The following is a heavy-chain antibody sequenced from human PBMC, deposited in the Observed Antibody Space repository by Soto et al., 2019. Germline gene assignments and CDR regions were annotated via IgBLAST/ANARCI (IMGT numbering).Heavy chain of an antibody. Sequence: PGESLKISCRVSGDSFTTYWIAWVRQMPGKGLEWMGIIYPGDFDTRYSPSFQGQVTISVDKSINTAYLQWNSLKASDSAIYYCASTDVVSTIDDGRDAFDIWGQGAMVTVSS. D-gene: IGHD5-12*01. CDR2: IYPGDFDT. CDR3: ASTDVVSTIDDGRDAFDI. J-gene: IGHJ3*02. V-gene: IGHV5-51*01. CDR1: GDSFTTYW.